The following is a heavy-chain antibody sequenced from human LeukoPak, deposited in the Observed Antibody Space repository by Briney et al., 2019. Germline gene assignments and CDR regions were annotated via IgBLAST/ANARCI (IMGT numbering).Heavy chain of an antibody. D-gene: IGHD3-22*01. J-gene: IGHJ4*02. V-gene: IGHV1-18*01. Sequence: ASVKVFCKASGYTFTSYGISWVRQAPGQGLEWMGWISAYNGNTNYAQKLQGRVTMTTDTSTSTAYMEQRSLRSDDTAVYYCARQSRRYDSSGYYYFDYGGQGTLVTVSS. CDR2: ISAYNGNT. CDR1: GYTFTSYG. CDR3: ARQSRRYDSSGYYYFDY.